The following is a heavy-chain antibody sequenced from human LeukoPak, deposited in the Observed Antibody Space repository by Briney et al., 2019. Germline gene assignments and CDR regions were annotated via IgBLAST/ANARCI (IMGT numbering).Heavy chain of an antibody. J-gene: IGHJ3*02. V-gene: IGHV4-59*01. CDR1: GGSINSYY. D-gene: IGHD6-6*01. CDR3: VRVGGASSILSAFDI. CDR2: IYNSETI. Sequence: SETLSLTCTVSGGSINSYYWSWIRQPPGKGLEWIGYIYNSETINYNPSLTSRVTISLDTSKNQVSLKLTSVTAADTAVYYCVRVGGASSILSAFDIWGQGTMVTVPS.